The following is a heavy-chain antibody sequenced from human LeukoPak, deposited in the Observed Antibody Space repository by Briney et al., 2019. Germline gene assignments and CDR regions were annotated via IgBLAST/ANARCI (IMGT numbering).Heavy chain of an antibody. CDR1: GYTFTVYY. CDR3: ARVKRPGGAFDI. D-gene: IGHD1-14*01. V-gene: IGHV1-2*02. CDR2: INPNSGGT. J-gene: IGHJ3*02. Sequence: AASVTVSFKASGYTFTVYYMHWVRQARGQGVAWMGWINPNSGGTNYAQKFQRMVTITRDTSISTAYMELSRLRSDDTAVYYCARVKRPGGAFDIWGQGTMVTVSS.